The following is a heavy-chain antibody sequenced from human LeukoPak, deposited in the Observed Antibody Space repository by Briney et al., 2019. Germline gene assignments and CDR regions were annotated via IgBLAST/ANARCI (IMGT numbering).Heavy chain of an antibody. CDR2: IYYSGST. CDR3: ARGSYSVDY. V-gene: IGHV4-59*01. D-gene: IGHD1-26*01. CDR1: GGSISSYY. J-gene: IGHJ4*02. Sequence: SETLPLTCTVSGGSISSYYWSWIRQPPGKGLEWIGYIYYSGSTNYNPSLKGRVTISVDRSKNQFSLKLSSVTAADTAVYYCARGSYSVDYWGQGTLVTVSS.